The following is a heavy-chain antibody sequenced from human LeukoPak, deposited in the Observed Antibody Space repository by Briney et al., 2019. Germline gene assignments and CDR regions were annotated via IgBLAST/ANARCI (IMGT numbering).Heavy chain of an antibody. CDR2: ISGSGGST. V-gene: IGHV3-23*01. CDR3: AKSLTSSSRYAPDY. CDR1: GFTFSSYA. Sequence: GGSLRLSCAASGFTFSSYAMSWVRQAPGKGLEWVSAISGSGGSTYYADSVKGRFTISRDNSKNTLYLQMNSLRAEDTAVYYCAKSLTSSSRYAPDYWGQGTLVTVSS. D-gene: IGHD6-13*01. J-gene: IGHJ4*02.